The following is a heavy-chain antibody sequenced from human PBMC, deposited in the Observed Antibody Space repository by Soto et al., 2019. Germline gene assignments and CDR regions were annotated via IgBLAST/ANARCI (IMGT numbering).Heavy chain of an antibody. D-gene: IGHD3-10*01. J-gene: IGHJ3*02. CDR2: IYPGDSDT. Sequence: GESLKISCKGSEYSFTNYWIGWVRQMPGKGLEWMGIIYPGDSDTRYSPSFQGQVTISADKSITTAYLQWSSLKASDTAMYYCARLPPSTISAFDIFGQGTMVTVSS. CDR1: EYSFTNYW. CDR3: ARLPPSTISAFDI. V-gene: IGHV5-51*01.